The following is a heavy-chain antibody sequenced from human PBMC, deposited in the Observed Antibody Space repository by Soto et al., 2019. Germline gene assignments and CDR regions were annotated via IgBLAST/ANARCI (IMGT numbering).Heavy chain of an antibody. D-gene: IGHD3-10*01. V-gene: IGHV4-39*01. CDR3: ARRLWFAESHRFAP. Sequence: QLQLQESGPGLVKSSETLSLTCTVSGGSIRSSSYYWGWIRQPPGKGLEWIGNIYYNGNTYYNPSLKSRVTISVDASKNQFSLKVSSVTAADTAVYYCARRLWFAESHRFAPWGQGTLVTVSS. CDR1: GGSIRSSSYY. CDR2: IYYNGNT. J-gene: IGHJ5*02.